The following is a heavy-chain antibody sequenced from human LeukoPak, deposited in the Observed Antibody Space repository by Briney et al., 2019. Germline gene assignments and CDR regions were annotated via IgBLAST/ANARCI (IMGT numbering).Heavy chain of an antibody. D-gene: IGHD3-10*01. CDR3: ARVGYYSSGPFSYFDY. CDR2: ISYDGSNE. CDR1: GFTFSSYG. V-gene: IGHV3-30*03. Sequence: GGSLRLSCAASGFTFSSYGMHWVRQAPGKGLEWVAVISYDGSNEYYAESVKGRFTISRDSSENTLYLEMNSLRVEDTAVYYCARVGYYSSGPFSYFDYWGQGTLVTVSS. J-gene: IGHJ4*02.